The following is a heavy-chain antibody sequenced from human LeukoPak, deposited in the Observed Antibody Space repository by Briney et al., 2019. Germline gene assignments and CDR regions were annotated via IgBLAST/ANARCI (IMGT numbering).Heavy chain of an antibody. CDR3: ARDGTYYYDSSGYYYGYSGYYYYYMDV. D-gene: IGHD3-22*01. CDR1: GYTFTGYY. V-gene: IGHV1-46*01. CDR2: INPSGGST. J-gene: IGHJ6*03. Sequence: ASVKVSCKASGYTFTGYYIHWVRQAPGQGLEWMGIINPSGGSTSYAQKFQGRVTMTRDMSTSTVYMELSSLRSEDTAVYYCARDGTYYYDSSGYYYGYSGYYYYYMDVWGKGTTVTVSS.